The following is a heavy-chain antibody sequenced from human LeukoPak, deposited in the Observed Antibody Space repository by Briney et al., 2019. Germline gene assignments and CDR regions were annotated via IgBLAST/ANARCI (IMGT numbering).Heavy chain of an antibody. CDR1: GYTFSGYS. J-gene: IGHJ5*01. CDR3: ARDASNWSAFDS. D-gene: IGHD1-20*01. V-gene: IGHV1-2*06. CDR2: IHPNSGVT. Sequence: SVKLSCKASGYTFSGYSMHWVRHAPGQGLEWMGRIHPNSGVTYYAQKFQGRLTTTSDTSITTAYMELSSLTSDDTATYYCARDASNWSAFDSWGQGTLVIVSS.